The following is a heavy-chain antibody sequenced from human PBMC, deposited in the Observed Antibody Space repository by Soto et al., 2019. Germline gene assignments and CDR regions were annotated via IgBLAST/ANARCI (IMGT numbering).Heavy chain of an antibody. CDR2: FDPEDGET. CDR1: GYTLTELS. J-gene: IGHJ3*02. Sequence: ASVKVSFKVSGYTLTELSMHWVRQAPGKGLEWMGDFDPEDGETIYAQKFQGRVTMTEDTSTDTAYMELSSLRSEDTAVYYCATAMARGAFDIWGQGTMVTVSS. V-gene: IGHV1-24*01. CDR3: ATAMARGAFDI. D-gene: IGHD3-10*01.